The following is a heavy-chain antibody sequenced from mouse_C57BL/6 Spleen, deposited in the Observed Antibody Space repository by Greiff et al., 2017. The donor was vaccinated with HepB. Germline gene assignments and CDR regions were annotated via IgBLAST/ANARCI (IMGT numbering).Heavy chain of an antibody. J-gene: IGHJ4*01. V-gene: IGHV1-72*01. D-gene: IGHD1-1*01. CDR1: GYTFTSYW. Sequence: QVQLQQPGAELVKPGASVKLSCKASGYTFTSYWMHWVKQRPGRGLEWIGRIDPNSGGTKYNEKFKSKATLTVDKPSSTAYMPLSTLTSEDSSVYYCAKGTTVVAPGAMDYWGQGTSVTVSS. CDR2: IDPNSGGT. CDR3: AKGTTVVAPGAMDY.